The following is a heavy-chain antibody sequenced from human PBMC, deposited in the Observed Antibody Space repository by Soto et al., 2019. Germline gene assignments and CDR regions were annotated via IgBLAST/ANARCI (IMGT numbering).Heavy chain of an antibody. Sequence: QITLKESGPTLVKPTQTLTLTCTFSGFSLSTSGVGVGWIRQPPGKALEWLALIYWDNDKLYSPSLKSRLTITKDTSKNQVVLTTTNMDRVDTATYYCVHRTPDNILDYWGQGTLVTVSS. D-gene: IGHD2-15*01. V-gene: IGHV2-5*02. CDR1: GFSLSTSGVG. CDR2: IYWDNDK. J-gene: IGHJ4*02. CDR3: VHRTPDNILDY.